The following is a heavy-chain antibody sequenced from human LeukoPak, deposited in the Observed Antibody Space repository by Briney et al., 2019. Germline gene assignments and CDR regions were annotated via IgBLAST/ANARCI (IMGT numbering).Heavy chain of an antibody. Sequence: SETLSLTCTVSGYSISSGYYWGWIRQPPGKGLEWIGSIYHSGSTYYNPSLKSRVTISVDTSKNQFSLKLSSVTAADTAVYYCARDQHSLRIYSYYMDVWGKGTTVTVSS. D-gene: IGHD5-12*01. CDR1: GYSISSGYY. CDR3: ARDQHSLRIYSYYMDV. CDR2: IYHSGST. J-gene: IGHJ6*03. V-gene: IGHV4-38-2*02.